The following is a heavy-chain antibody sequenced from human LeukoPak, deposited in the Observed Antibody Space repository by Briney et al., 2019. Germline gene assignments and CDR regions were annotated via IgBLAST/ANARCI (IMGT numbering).Heavy chain of an antibody. Sequence: GGSLRLSCAASRFTFSSYGMHWVRQAPGKGLEWVAVIWYDGSNKYYADSVEGRFTISRDNSKNTLYLQMNSLRAEDTAVYYCARDSSYYYYMDVWGKGTTVTVSS. CDR2: IWYDGSNK. CDR3: ARDSSYYYYMDV. CDR1: RFTFSSYG. V-gene: IGHV3-33*01. J-gene: IGHJ6*03.